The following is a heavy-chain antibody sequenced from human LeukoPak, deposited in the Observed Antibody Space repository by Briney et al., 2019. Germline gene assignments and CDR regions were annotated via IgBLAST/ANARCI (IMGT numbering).Heavy chain of an antibody. CDR2: TYYSGST. V-gene: IGHV4-30-4*08. CDR3: ARVLCSGGSCYFDY. CDR1: GGSISSGDYY. Sequence: SETLSLTCTVSGGSISSGDYYWSWIRQPPGKGLEWIGYTYYSGSTYYNPSLKSRVTISVDTSKNQFSLKLSSVTAADTAVYYCARVLCSGGSCYFDYWGQGTLVTVSS. D-gene: IGHD2-15*01. J-gene: IGHJ4*02.